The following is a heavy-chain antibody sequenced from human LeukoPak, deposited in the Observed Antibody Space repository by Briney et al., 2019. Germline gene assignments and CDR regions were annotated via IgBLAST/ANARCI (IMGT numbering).Heavy chain of an antibody. D-gene: IGHD2-15*01. CDR2: IIPIFGTA. J-gene: IGHJ1*01. CDR1: GGTFSSYA. Sequence: EASVKVSCKASGGTFSSYAISWVRQAPGQGLEWMGRIIPIFGTANYAQKFQGRVTITTDESTSTAYMELSSLRSEDTAVYYCARGPGYCSGGSCYYGLAEYFQHWGQGTLVTVSS. CDR3: ARGPGYCSGGSCYYGLAEYFQH. V-gene: IGHV1-69*05.